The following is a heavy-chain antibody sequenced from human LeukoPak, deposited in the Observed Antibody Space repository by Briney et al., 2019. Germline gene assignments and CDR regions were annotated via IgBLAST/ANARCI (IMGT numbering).Heavy chain of an antibody. Sequence: SETQSLTCDVYGGSFSDYYWSWTRYPTRKGNEWIGEINHSGSDKYNQSLKSRVTISVDTSKNQFSLKLSSVTAADTAVYYCARDGRIEIPFDYWGQGALVTVSS. CDR3: ARDGRIEIPFDY. CDR2: INHSGSD. J-gene: IGHJ4*02. CDR1: GGSFSDYY. D-gene: IGHD2-15*01. V-gene: IGHV4-34*01.